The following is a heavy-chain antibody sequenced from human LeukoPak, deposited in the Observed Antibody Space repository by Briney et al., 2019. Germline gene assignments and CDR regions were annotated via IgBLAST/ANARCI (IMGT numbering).Heavy chain of an antibody. CDR1: GYTFTGYY. J-gene: IGHJ4*02. V-gene: IGHV1-2*02. Sequence: ASVKVSCKASGYTFTGYYMHWVRQAPGQGLEWMGWINPNSGGTNYAQKFQGRVTMTRDTSISTAYMELSGLRSDDTAVYYCARVVLSSGSQADYWGQGTLVTVSS. D-gene: IGHD1-26*01. CDR3: ARVVLSSGSQADY. CDR2: INPNSGGT.